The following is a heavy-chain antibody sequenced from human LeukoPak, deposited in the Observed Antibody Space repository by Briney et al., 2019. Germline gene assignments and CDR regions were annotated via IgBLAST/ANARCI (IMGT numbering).Heavy chain of an antibody. V-gene: IGHV3-23*01. CDR1: GFTFASYA. CDR2: ISPSGGNT. Sequence: GGSLRLSCAASGFTFASYAMGWVRQAPGKGLEWVSLISPSGGNTYYADSVNGRFTIFRDHSRNTLYLQLYSLRADDTALYCCTKIGTVHPWSFFVYWGQGTLATVSS. J-gene: IGHJ4*02. CDR3: TKIGTVHPWSFFVY. D-gene: IGHD1-14*01.